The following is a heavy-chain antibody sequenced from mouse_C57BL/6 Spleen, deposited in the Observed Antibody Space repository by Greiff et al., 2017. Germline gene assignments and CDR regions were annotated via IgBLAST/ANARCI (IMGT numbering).Heavy chain of an antibody. CDR2: IRSKSNNYAT. V-gene: IGHV10-1*01. CDR1: GFSFNTYA. CDR3: VSPQTGAWFAY. J-gene: IGHJ3*01. D-gene: IGHD4-1*01. Sequence: EADGGLVQPKGSLKLSCAASGFSFNTYAMNWVRQAPGKGLEWVARIRSKSNNYATYYADSVKDRFTISRDDSESMLYLQMNNLKPEDTAMYYCVSPQTGAWFAYWGQGTLVTVSA.